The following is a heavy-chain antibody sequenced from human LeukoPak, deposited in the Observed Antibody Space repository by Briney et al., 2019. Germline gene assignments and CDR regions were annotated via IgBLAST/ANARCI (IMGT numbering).Heavy chain of an antibody. D-gene: IGHD6-13*01. CDR1: GFTFDDYA. CDR2: ISWNSGSI. J-gene: IGHJ4*02. Sequence: PGGSLRLSCAASGFTFDDYAMHWVRQAPGKGLEWVSGISWNSGSIGYADSVKGRFTISKDNAKNSLYLQMNSLRAEDTALYYCAKDRGGSSPYYFDYWGQGTLVTVSS. V-gene: IGHV3-9*01. CDR3: AKDRGGSSPYYFDY.